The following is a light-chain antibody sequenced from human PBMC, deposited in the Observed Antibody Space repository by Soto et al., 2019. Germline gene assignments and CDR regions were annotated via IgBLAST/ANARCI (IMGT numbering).Light chain of an antibody. V-gene: IGKV3-15*01. Sequence: EVVMTQSPATLSVSPGERATLSCRASQTVSRNLAWYQQRPGQAPRLLIYDISNRATGVPARFSGSGSETEFTLTIRSLQSEDFAVYFCQQYGSSPPTFGGGTKVDIK. CDR3: QQYGSSPPT. J-gene: IGKJ4*01. CDR2: DIS. CDR1: QTVSRN.